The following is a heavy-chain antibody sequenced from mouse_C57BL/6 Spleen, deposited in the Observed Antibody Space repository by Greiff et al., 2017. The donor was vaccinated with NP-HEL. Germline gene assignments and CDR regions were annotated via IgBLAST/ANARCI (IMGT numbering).Heavy chain of an antibody. CDR3: APRYFDY. CDR1: GFTFSDYG. Sequence: EVKLVESGGGLVKPGGSLKLSCAASGFTFSDYGMHWVRQAPEKGLEWVAYISSGSSTIYYADTVKGRFTISRDNAKNILFLQMTSLRSEDTAMYYCAPRYFDYWGQGTTLTVSS. V-gene: IGHV5-17*01. J-gene: IGHJ2*01. CDR2: ISSGSSTI.